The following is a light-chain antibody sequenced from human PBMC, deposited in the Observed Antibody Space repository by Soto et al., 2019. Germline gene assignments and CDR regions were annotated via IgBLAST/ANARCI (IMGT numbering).Light chain of an antibody. CDR3: SSYAGIVML. V-gene: IGLV2-8*01. J-gene: IGLJ1*01. Sequence: QLVLTPPPPPSGCPGKAVTIRCTGNSSDVGGYNYVSWYQQHPGKAPRLMIYEVSKRPSGAPDRFSGSKSGNTASLTVSGLQAEDEADYYCSSYAGIVMLFGTGTEVTVL. CDR2: EVS. CDR1: SSDVGGYNY.